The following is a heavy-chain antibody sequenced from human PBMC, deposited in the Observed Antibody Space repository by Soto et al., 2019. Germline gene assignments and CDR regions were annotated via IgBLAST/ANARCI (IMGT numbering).Heavy chain of an antibody. CDR1: GGSVSSYH. V-gene: IGHV4-59*02. CDR2: IYHSGKT. D-gene: IGHD5-18*01. Sequence: KPSETLSLTCSVSGGSVSSYHCNWIRQAPGKGLEWLGYIYHSGKTFYNPALTGRVSMSLDTSKNQFSLTLNSVTAADTGLYFCALGGYNYGRPLDFWGQGTLVTVSS. CDR3: ALGGYNYGRPLDF. J-gene: IGHJ4*02.